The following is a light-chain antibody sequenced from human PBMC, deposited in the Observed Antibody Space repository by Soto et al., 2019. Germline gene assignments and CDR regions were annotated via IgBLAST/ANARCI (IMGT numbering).Light chain of an antibody. CDR2: DVS. Sequence: QSALTQPASVSGSPGQSITISCTGTSSDVGGYNYVSWYQQHPGKAPKLMIYDVSNRPSGVSNRFSGSKSGNTASLTISGRQAADEADYYCSSYTSSSLYVFGAGTKLTVL. CDR1: SSDVGGYNY. V-gene: IGLV2-14*01. J-gene: IGLJ1*01. CDR3: SSYTSSSLYV.